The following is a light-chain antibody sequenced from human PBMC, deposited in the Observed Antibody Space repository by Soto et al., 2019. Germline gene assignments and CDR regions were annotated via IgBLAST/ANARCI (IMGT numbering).Light chain of an antibody. CDR1: SSDVGSYNL. CDR3: CSYACSSTFSLV. Sequence: QSALTQPASVSGSPGQSITISCTGTSSDVGSYNLVSWYQQHPGKAPKLMIYEGSKRPSGVSNRFSGSKSGNTASLTISGLQAEDEADYYCCSYACSSTFSLVFGGGTKLTVL. V-gene: IGLV2-23*03. CDR2: EGS. J-gene: IGLJ2*01.